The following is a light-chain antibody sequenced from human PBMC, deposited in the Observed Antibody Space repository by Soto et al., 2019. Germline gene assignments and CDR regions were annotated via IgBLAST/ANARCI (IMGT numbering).Light chain of an antibody. V-gene: IGLV2-14*01. Sequence: QSALTQPASVSGSPGQSITISCTGTSSDVGGYNYVSWYQQHPGKAPKLMIYDVSKRPSGVSNRFSGSKSGNTAALTISGLQAEDEADDYCSSYTISSPQVVVGGGTQLTVL. J-gene: IGLJ2*01. CDR3: SSYTISSPQVV. CDR1: SSDVGGYNY. CDR2: DVS.